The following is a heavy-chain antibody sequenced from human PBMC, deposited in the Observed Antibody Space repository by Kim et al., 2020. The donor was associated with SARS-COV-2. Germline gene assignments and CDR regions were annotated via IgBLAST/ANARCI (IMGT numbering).Heavy chain of an antibody. CDR1: GGSISSYY. CDR2: IYYSGST. CDR3: ARHAKTMVRGVRGQNWFDP. J-gene: IGHJ5*02. D-gene: IGHD3-10*01. Sequence: SETLSLTCTVSGGSISSYYWSWIRQPPGKGLEWIGYIYYSGSTNYNPSLKSRVTISVDTSKNQFSLKLSSVTAADTAVYYCARHAKTMVRGVRGQNWFDPGGQGNMVTVSS. V-gene: IGHV4-59*08.